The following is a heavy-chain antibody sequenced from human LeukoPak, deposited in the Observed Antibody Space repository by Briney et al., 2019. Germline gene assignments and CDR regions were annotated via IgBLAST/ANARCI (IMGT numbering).Heavy chain of an antibody. CDR3: VRDFDLDDSSGYYYSGYFDY. Sequence: GGSLRLSCAASGFTFSSYAMHWVRQAPGKGLEWVAVISYDGSNKYYADSVKGRFTISRDNSKNTLYLQMNSLRAEDTAVYYCVRDFDLDDSSGYYYSGYFDYWGQGTLVTVSS. CDR1: GFTFSSYA. D-gene: IGHD3-22*01. CDR2: ISYDGSNK. V-gene: IGHV3-30*04. J-gene: IGHJ4*02.